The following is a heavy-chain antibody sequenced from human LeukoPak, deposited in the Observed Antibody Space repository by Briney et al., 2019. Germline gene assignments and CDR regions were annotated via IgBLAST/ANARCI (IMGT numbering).Heavy chain of an antibody. Sequence: GSLRLSCAASGFTFSSYWMSWVRQAPGEGLEWVANIKEDGSEKHYVDSVKGRFTISRDNAQKSLYLQMNSLRAEDTAVYYCARDNGMIGRFDPWGQGTLVTVSS. CDR1: GFTFSSYW. V-gene: IGHV3-7*01. CDR3: ARDNGMIGRFDP. D-gene: IGHD2-21*01. J-gene: IGHJ5*02. CDR2: IKEDGSEK.